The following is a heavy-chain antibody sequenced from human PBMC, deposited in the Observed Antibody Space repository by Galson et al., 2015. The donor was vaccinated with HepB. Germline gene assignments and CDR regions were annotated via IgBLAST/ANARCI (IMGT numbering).Heavy chain of an antibody. CDR2: IYYSGST. J-gene: IGHJ6*02. V-gene: IGHV4-59*08. CDR1: GGSISSYY. Sequence: SETLSLTCTVSGGSISSYYWSWIRQPPGKGLEWIGYIYYSGSTNYNPSLKSRVTISVDTSKNQFSLKLSSVTAADTAVYYCARSLWLGGFTWIPTYYYYGMDVWGQGTTVTVSS. CDR3: ARSLWLGGFTWIPTYYYYGMDV. D-gene: IGHD3-10*01.